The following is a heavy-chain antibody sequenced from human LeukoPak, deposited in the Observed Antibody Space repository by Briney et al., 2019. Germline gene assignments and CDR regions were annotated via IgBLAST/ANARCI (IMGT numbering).Heavy chain of an antibody. CDR1: GGSISSYY. V-gene: IGHV4-59*12. CDR2: IYYSGST. CDR3: ARGLHYFDY. J-gene: IGHJ4*02. Sequence: SETLSLTCTVSGGSISSYYWSWIRQPPGKGLEWIGYIYYSGSTNYNPSLKSRVTISVDTSKNQFSLKLSSVTAADTAVYYCARGLHYFDYWGQGTLVTVSS. D-gene: IGHD4-11*01.